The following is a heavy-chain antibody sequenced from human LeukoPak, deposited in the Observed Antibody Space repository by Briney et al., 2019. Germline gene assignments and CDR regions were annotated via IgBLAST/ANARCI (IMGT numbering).Heavy chain of an antibody. CDR1: GGSISSSSYY. J-gene: IGHJ3*02. Sequence: SETLSLTCTVSGGSISSSSYYWGWIRQPPGKGLEWIGSIYYSGSTYYNPSLKSRVTISVDTSKNQFSLKLSSVTAADTAVYYCARGTPMATIHFHAFDIWGQGTMVTVSS. CDR2: IYYSGST. CDR3: ARGTPMATIHFHAFDI. D-gene: IGHD5-24*01. V-gene: IGHV4-39*07.